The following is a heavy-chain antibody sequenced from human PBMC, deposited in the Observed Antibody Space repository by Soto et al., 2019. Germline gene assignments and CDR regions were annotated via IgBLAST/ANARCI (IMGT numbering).Heavy chain of an antibody. Sequence: PSETLSLTCSVSGGSISGSYWSWIRQSPGKGLEWLGYVYYTGSTNYSPSLRSRVSISVDTSKDEFSLRLSSVTAADTAVYFCASRDPGTSVDYWGQGTLVTVSS. CDR2: VYYTGST. CDR3: ASRDPGTSVDY. J-gene: IGHJ4*02. D-gene: IGHD1-7*01. CDR1: GGSISGSY. V-gene: IGHV4-59*01.